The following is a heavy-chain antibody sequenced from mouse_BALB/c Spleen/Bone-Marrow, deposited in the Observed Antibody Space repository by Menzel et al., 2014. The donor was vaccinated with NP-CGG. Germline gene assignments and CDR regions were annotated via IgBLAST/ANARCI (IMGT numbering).Heavy chain of an antibody. CDR1: GYTFTSYW. CDR2: VDPSDSYT. Sequence: VQLQQSGAELVKPGASVKMSCTASGYTFTSYWMHWVKQRPGQGLEWIGVVDPSDSYTSYNQKFKGKATSTVDTSSSTAYIQLSRLTAEDSAVYYGTRGEVQAMDYWGQGTSVTVSS. J-gene: IGHJ4*01. CDR3: TRGEVQAMDY. D-gene: IGHD2-14*01. V-gene: IGHV1S127*01.